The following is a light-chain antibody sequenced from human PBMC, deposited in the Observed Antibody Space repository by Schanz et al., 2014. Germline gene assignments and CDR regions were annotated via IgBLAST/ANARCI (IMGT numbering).Light chain of an antibody. V-gene: IGLV2-14*01. CDR1: SSDIGGYDY. CDR3: CSYAGRPWV. Sequence: QSALTQPASMSGSPGQSITISCNGSSSDIGGYDYVSWYRQYPGKAPKLMIYDVFNRPSGVSHRFTGSKSDNTATLTISGLQAEDEADYYCCSYAGRPWVFGGGTKVTVL. CDR2: DVF. J-gene: IGLJ3*02.